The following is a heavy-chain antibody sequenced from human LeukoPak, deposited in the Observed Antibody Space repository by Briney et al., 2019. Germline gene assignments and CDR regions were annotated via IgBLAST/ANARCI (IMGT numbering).Heavy chain of an antibody. CDR1: GFTFSSYA. CDR3: ARAFGGVLYYYGMDV. Sequence: GGSLRLSCAASGFTFSSYAMHWVRQAPGEGLEWVAVISYDGSNKYYADSVKGRFTISRDNSKNTLYLQMNSLRAEDTAVYYCARAFGGVLYYYGMDVWGKGTTVTVSS. J-gene: IGHJ6*04. CDR2: ISYDGSNK. D-gene: IGHD3-16*01. V-gene: IGHV3-30*04.